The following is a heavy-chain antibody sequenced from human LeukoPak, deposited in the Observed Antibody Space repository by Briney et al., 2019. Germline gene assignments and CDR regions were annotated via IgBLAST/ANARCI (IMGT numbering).Heavy chain of an antibody. CDR3: ATDYWEHQLGDYYFDY. Sequence: ASVKVSCKVSGYTLTELSMHWVRQAPGKGLEWMGGFDPEDGETIYAQKFRGRVTMTEDTSTDTAYMELSSLRSEDTAVYYCATDYWEHQLGDYYFDYWGQGTLVTVSS. D-gene: IGHD1-26*01. J-gene: IGHJ4*02. CDR2: FDPEDGET. V-gene: IGHV1-24*01. CDR1: GYTLTELS.